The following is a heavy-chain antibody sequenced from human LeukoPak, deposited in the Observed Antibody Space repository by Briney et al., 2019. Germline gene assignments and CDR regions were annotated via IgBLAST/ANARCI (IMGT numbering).Heavy chain of an antibody. CDR2: IYYSGST. CDR3: ARVRRMVRGVTTFDY. D-gene: IGHD3-10*01. V-gene: IGHV4-59*01. J-gene: IGHJ4*02. Sequence: SETLSLTCAVYGGSFSGYYWSWIRQPPGKGLEWIGYIYYSGSTNYNPSLKSRVTISVDTSKNQFSLKLSSVSAADTAVYYCARVRRMVRGVTTFDYWGQGTLVTVSS. CDR1: GGSFSGYY.